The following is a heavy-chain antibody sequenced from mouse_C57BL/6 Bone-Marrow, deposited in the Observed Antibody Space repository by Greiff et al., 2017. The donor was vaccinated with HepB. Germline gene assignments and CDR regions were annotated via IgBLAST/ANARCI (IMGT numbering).Heavy chain of an antibody. V-gene: IGHV6-3*01. D-gene: IGHD1-1*02. Sequence: DVKLQESGGGLVQPGGSMKLSCVASGFTFSNYWMNWVRQSPEKGLEWVAQIRLKSDNYATHYAESVKGRFTISRDDSKSSVYLQMNNLRAEDTGIYYCTEGGNPFDYWGQGTTLTVSS. CDR1: GFTFSNYW. CDR2: IRLKSDNYAT. J-gene: IGHJ2*01. CDR3: TEGGNPFDY.